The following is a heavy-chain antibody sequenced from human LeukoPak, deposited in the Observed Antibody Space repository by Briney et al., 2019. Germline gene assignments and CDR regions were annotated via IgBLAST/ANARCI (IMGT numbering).Heavy chain of an antibody. J-gene: IGHJ5*02. V-gene: IGHV3-30*02. CDR2: ISYDGSDK. Sequence: GGSLRLSCAASGFTFSSYAMHWVRQAPGKGLEWVTFISYDGSDKYYADSVKGRFTISRDNSKNTLYLQMNSLRAEDTAVYYCAKDKFGNYNWFDPWGQGTLVTVSS. D-gene: IGHD3-10*01. CDR1: GFTFSSYA. CDR3: AKDKFGNYNWFDP.